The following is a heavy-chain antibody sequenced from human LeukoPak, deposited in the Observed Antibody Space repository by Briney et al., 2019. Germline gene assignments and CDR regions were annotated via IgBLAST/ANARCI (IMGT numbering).Heavy chain of an antibody. Sequence: GGSLRLSCAASGFTVSSNYMSWVRQAPGKGLEWVSAISGSGGSTYYADSVKGRFTISRDNSKNTLYLQMNSLRAEDTAVYYCAKETIFGVVIPSNWFDPWGQGTLVTVSS. J-gene: IGHJ5*02. V-gene: IGHV3-23*01. CDR2: ISGSGGST. CDR1: GFTVSSNY. D-gene: IGHD3-3*01. CDR3: AKETIFGVVIPSNWFDP.